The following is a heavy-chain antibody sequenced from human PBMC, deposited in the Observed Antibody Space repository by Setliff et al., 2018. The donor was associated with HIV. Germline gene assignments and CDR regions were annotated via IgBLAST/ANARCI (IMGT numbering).Heavy chain of an antibody. V-gene: IGHV4-34*01. CDR1: GGSFNDYY. J-gene: IGHJ4*02. CDR3: ARGLNYYGSGSYLPLGY. Sequence: SETLSLTCAVYGGSFNDYYWTWIRQPPGAGLEWIGEIDHSGNIKYHASLKSRVTISKDTSKNQSSLKLRSVTAADTAVYYCARGLNYYGSGSYLPLGYWGQGTLVTVSA. D-gene: IGHD3-10*01. CDR2: IDHSGNI.